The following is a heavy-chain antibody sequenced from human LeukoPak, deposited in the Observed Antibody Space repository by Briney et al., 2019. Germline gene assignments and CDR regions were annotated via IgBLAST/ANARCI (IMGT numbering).Heavy chain of an antibody. J-gene: IGHJ5*02. Sequence: ASVKVSCKSSGGTFNNYAVSWVRQAPGQGLEWMGGIIPLFGSANYAQKFQGRLTMTRDMFTSTDYMELTSLTSDDTAVYYCARDNSVGETAWWFDPWGQGTLVTVSS. CDR3: ARDNSVGETAWWFDP. CDR2: IIPLFGSA. D-gene: IGHD1-26*01. V-gene: IGHV1-69*05. CDR1: GGTFNNYA.